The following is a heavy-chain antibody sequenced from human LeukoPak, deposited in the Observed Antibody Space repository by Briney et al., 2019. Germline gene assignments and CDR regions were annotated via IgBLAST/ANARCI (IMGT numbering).Heavy chain of an antibody. Sequence: SETLSLTCTVSGGSISSYYWSWIRQPPGKGLEWIGYICYSGSTNYNPSLKSRVTISVDTSKNQFSLKLSSVTAADTAVYYCARHGRTIFGASGWFDPWGQGTLVTVSS. CDR3: ARHGRTIFGASGWFDP. V-gene: IGHV4-59*08. CDR2: ICYSGST. CDR1: GGSISSYY. J-gene: IGHJ5*02. D-gene: IGHD3-3*01.